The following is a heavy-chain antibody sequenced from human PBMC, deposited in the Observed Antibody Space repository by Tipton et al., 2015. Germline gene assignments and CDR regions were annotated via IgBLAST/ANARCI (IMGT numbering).Heavy chain of an antibody. D-gene: IGHD3-10*01. CDR3: AMQLDFFSYGVDV. Sequence: GLVKPSETLSLTCTVSGGSISSRSYYWGWIRQPPGKGLEWIGSIYFSGGTYYDPSLKSRVTISVDTSRNQSTLKLSSVTAADTAVYYCAMQLDFFSYGVDVWGQGTTVTVSS. CDR1: GGSISSRSYY. J-gene: IGHJ6*02. CDR2: IYFSGGT. V-gene: IGHV4-39*01.